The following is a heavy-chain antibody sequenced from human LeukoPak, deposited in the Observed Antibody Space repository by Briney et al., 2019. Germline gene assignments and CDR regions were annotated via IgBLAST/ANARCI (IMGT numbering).Heavy chain of an antibody. V-gene: IGHV4-59*01. CDR2: IYYSGST. D-gene: IGHD2-2*01. Sequence: SETLSLTCTVSGGSISSYYWSWIRQPPGKGLEWIGYIYYSGSTNYNPSLKSRVTISVDTSKNQFSLKLSSVTAADTAVYYCARATDEYQLLGEAFDIWGQGTMVTVSS. CDR3: ARATDEYQLLGEAFDI. J-gene: IGHJ3*02. CDR1: GGSISSYY.